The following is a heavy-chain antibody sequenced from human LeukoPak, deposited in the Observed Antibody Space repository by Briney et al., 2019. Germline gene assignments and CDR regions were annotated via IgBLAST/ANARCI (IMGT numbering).Heavy chain of an antibody. CDR1: GGTFSSYA. J-gene: IGHJ4*02. D-gene: IGHD3-10*01. Sequence: SVKVSCKASGGTFSSYAISWVRQAPGQGLEWMGGIIPIFGTANYAQKFQGRVTITADESTSTAYMELSSLRSEDTAVYYCAREGIDYGSGSYSLDYWGQGTLVTVSS. CDR2: IIPIFGTA. V-gene: IGHV1-69*13. CDR3: AREGIDYGSGSYSLDY.